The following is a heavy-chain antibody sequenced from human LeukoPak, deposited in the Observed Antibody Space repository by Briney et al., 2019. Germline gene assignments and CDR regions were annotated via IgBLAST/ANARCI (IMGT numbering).Heavy chain of an antibody. Sequence: ASVKVSCKASGYTFTSYYVHWVRQAPGQGLEWMGIINPSGGSTSYAQKFQGRVTMTRDTSTSTVYMELSSLRSEDTAVYYCARDRGIVVVPAAIYDYWGQGTLVTVSS. CDR2: INPSGGST. V-gene: IGHV1-46*01. D-gene: IGHD2-2*02. J-gene: IGHJ4*02. CDR3: ARDRGIVVVPAAIYDY. CDR1: GYTFTSYY.